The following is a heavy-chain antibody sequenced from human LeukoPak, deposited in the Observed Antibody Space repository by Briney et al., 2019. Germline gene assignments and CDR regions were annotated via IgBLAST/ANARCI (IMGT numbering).Heavy chain of an antibody. V-gene: IGHV4-4*02. Sequence: SETLSLTCAVSGVSISSNNWWTWVRQPPGKGLEWIGEISHSGSSNYSPSLKSRVTISVDKSKNQISLKLSSVTAADTAVYYCARGYCSGGSCYSSYYYSYMDVWGKGTTVTVSS. D-gene: IGHD2-15*01. J-gene: IGHJ6*03. CDR1: GVSISSNNW. CDR3: ARGYCSGGSCYSSYYYSYMDV. CDR2: ISHSGSS.